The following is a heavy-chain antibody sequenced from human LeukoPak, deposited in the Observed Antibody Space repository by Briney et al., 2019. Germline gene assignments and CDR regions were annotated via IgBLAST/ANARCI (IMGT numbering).Heavy chain of an antibody. CDR2: ISSSGITI. D-gene: IGHD3-10*01. CDR3: ARGVGKSYFDY. CDR1: GFTFSSYE. V-gene: IGHV3-48*03. J-gene: IGHJ4*02. Sequence: GGSLRLSCAASGFTFSSYEMNWVRQPPGKGLEWVSYISSSGITIYYADSVKGRFTISRDNAKNSLYLQMNSLRAEDTAVYYCARGVGKSYFDYWGQGTLVTVSS.